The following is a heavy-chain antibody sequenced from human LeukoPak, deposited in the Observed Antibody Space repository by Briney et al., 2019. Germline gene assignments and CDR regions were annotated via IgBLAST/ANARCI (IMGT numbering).Heavy chain of an antibody. J-gene: IGHJ4*02. CDR3: ATAQYYHGSGRAPLRY. D-gene: IGHD3-10*01. CDR1: GYTLTELS. V-gene: IGHV1-24*01. CDR2: FDPEDGET. Sequence: ASVKVSCKVSGYTLTELSMHWVRQAPGKGLEWMGGFDPEDGETIYAQKFQGRVTMTEDTSTDTAYMELSSLRSEDTAVYCCATAQYYHGSGRAPLRYWGQGTLVTVSS.